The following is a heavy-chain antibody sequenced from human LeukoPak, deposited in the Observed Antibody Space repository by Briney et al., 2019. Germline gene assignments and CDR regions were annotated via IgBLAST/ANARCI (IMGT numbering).Heavy chain of an antibody. D-gene: IGHD1-26*01. CDR2: IYHGGNT. CDR3: ASPIVGATVASDY. V-gene: IGHV4-38-2*02. Sequence: SETLSLTCTVSGYSISSGYYWGWIRQPPGKGLEWIGSIYHGGNTYYNPSLKSRVTISVDTSKNQFSLKLSSVTAADTAVYYCASPIVGATVASDYWGQGTLVTVSS. CDR1: GYSISSGYY. J-gene: IGHJ4*02.